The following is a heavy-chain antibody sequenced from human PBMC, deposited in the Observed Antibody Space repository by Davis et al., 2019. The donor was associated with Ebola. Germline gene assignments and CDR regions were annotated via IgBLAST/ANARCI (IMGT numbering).Heavy chain of an antibody. J-gene: IGHJ5*02. Sequence: PSETLSLTCTVSGGSISSYYWSWIRQHPGKGLEWIGYIYYSGSTYYNPSLKSRVTISVDTSKNQFSLKLSSVTAADTAVYYCARKGYCSSTSCYEDWFDPWGQGTLVTVSS. CDR1: GGSISSYY. V-gene: IGHV4-59*06. CDR2: IYYSGST. CDR3: ARKGYCSSTSCYEDWFDP. D-gene: IGHD2-2*01.